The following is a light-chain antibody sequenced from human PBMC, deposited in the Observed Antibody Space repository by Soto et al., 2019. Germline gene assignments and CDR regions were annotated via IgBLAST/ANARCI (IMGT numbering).Light chain of an antibody. CDR2: DVS. Sequence: QSALTQPASVSGSPGQSITISCTGTSSDVGGYNYVSWYQQHPGKAPKVMIYDVSNRPSGVSNRFSGSMSGNTASLTISGLQAEDEADYYCSSYTTSNTRQIVFGTGTKVTVL. CDR3: SSYTTSNTRQIV. V-gene: IGLV2-14*01. J-gene: IGLJ1*01. CDR1: SSDVGGYNY.